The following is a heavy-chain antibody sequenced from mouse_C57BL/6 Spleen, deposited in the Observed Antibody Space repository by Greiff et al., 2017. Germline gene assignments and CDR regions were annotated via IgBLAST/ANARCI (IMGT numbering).Heavy chain of an antibody. CDR1: GYTFTSYW. CDR3: AVYGSSYGYFDV. V-gene: IGHV1-55*01. CDR2: IYPGSGST. D-gene: IGHD1-1*01. Sequence: QVQLQQPGAELVKPGASVKMSCKASGYTFTSYWITWVKQRPGQGLEWIGDIYPGSGSTNYNEKFKSKATLTVDTSSSTAYTQLSSLTSEDSAVYYCAVYGSSYGYFDVWGTGTTVTVAS. J-gene: IGHJ1*03.